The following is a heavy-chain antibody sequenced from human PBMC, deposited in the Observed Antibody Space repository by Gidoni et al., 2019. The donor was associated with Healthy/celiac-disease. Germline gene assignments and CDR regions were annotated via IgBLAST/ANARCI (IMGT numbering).Heavy chain of an antibody. D-gene: IGHD3-3*01. CDR1: GGSCSGYS. V-gene: IGHV4-34*01. J-gene: IGHJ4*02. Sequence: QVQLQQWGAGLLKPSETLSLTCAVYGGSCSGYSLSWIRQPPGKGLEWIGEIKHNGSTNYNPSLKSRVTISVDTSKNQFSLKLSSVTAADTAVYYCARDRPHLYYDFWSGYYGNFDYWGQGTLVTVSS. CDR3: ARDRPHLYYDFWSGYYGNFDY. CDR2: IKHNGST.